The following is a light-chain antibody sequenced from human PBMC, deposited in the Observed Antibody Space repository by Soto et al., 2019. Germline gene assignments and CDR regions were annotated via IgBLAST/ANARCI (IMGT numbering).Light chain of an antibody. V-gene: IGLV2-23*01. CDR2: EGG. CDR3: CSYAGYSTSAV. CDR1: SSDVGSYNL. J-gene: IGLJ2*01. Sequence: QSVLTQPASVSGSPGQSITISCTVSSSDVGSYNLVSWYQHHPGKAPKVIIYEGGKRPSGVSNRFSGSKSGITAFLTISGLQAEDEADYYCCSYAGYSTSAVFGGGTKVTVL.